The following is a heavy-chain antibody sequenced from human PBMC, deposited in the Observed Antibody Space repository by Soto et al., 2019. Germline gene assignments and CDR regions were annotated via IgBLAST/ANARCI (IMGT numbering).Heavy chain of an antibody. D-gene: IGHD6-19*01. CDR2: ISAYNGNT. CDR1: GYTFTSYG. CDR3: ARNRPTRVSSGWFDP. V-gene: IGHV1-18*01. Sequence: GASVKVSCKASGYTFTSYGISWVRQAPGQGLEWMGWISAYNGNTNYAQKLQGRVTMTTDTSTSTAYMELRSLRSDDTAVYYCARNRPTRVSSGWFDPWGQGTLVTVSS. J-gene: IGHJ5*02.